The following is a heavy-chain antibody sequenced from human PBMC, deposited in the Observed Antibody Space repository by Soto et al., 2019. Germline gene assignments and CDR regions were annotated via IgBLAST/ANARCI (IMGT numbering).Heavy chain of an antibody. D-gene: IGHD3-10*01. CDR3: ARDQITMVRGVIVDYYYYGMDV. CDR1: GGTFSSYA. J-gene: IGHJ6*02. V-gene: IGHV1-69*13. Sequence: SVKVSCKASGGTFSSYAISWVRQAPGQGLEWMGGIIPIFGTANYAQKFQGRVTITADESASTAYMELSSLRSEDTAVYYCARDQITMVRGVIVDYYYYGMDVWGQGTTVTVSS. CDR2: IIPIFGTA.